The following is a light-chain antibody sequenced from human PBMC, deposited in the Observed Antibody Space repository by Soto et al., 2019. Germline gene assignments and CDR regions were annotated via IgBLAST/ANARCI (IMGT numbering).Light chain of an antibody. CDR1: HSISSY. J-gene: IGKJ3*01. CDR2: AAS. CDR3: QQSYSSPRT. Sequence: DIQMTQSPSSLSASVGDRVTITCRASHSISSYLNWYQHKPGKAPKLLIFAASSVPSGVPSRFSGSGSGTDFTLTISSLQPEDFATYYCQQSYSSPRTFGPGTKVEIK. V-gene: IGKV1-39*01.